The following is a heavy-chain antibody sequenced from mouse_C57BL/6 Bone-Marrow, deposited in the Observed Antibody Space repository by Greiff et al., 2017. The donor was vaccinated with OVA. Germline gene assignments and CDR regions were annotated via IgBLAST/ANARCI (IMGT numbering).Heavy chain of an antibody. D-gene: IGHD1-1*01. CDR1: GYTFTSYW. CDR2: IDPSDSYT. CDR3: ARPSYYFGSSYYFDY. V-gene: IGHV1-69*01. Sequence: VQLQQPGAELVMPGASVKLSCKASGYTFTSYWMHWVKQRPGQGLEWIGEIDPSDSYTNSNQKFTGKSTLTVDKSSSTAYMQLSSLTSEDSAVYYCARPSYYFGSSYYFDYWGQGTTLTVSS. J-gene: IGHJ2*01.